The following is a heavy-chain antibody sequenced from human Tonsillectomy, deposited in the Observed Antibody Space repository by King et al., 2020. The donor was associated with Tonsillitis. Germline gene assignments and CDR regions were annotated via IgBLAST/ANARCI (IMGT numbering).Heavy chain of an antibody. V-gene: IGHV3-23*01. CDR1: GFTFSNYA. D-gene: IGHD3-22*01. Sequence: ESGGDLVQPGGSLRVSCAASGFTFSNYAMSWVRQAPGKGLEWVSVIGGGGGDTNYADSVKGRFTISRDNSKNTLYLRMIRLRAEDTAVYYCAKSYFDSSGYYLGDDAFDIWGQGTMVTVSS. J-gene: IGHJ3*02. CDR3: AKSYFDSSGYYLGDDAFDI. CDR2: IGGGGGDT.